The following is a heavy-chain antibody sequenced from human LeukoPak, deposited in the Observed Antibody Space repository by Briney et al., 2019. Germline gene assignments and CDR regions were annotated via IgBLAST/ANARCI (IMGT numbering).Heavy chain of an antibody. J-gene: IGHJ6*03. CDR1: GYTFTSYG. Sequence: AAVKVSCKASGYTFTSYGISWVRQAPGQGLEWMGGISAYNGNTNYAQKLQGRVTMTTDTSTSTAYMELRSLRSDDTAVYYCARTLFRFSVAGNYYYYYMDVWGKGTTVTISS. V-gene: IGHV1-18*01. D-gene: IGHD6-19*01. CDR2: ISAYNGNT. CDR3: ARTLFRFSVAGNYYYYYMDV.